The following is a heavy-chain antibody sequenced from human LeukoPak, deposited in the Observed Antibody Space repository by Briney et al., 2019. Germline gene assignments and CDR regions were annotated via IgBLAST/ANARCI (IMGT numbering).Heavy chain of an antibody. J-gene: IGHJ5*02. CDR1: GYTFTGYY. Sequence: RWASVKASCKASGYTFTGYYMHWVRQAPGQGLEWMGWINPNSGGTNYAQKFQGRVTMTRDTSISTAYMELSRLRSDDTAVYYCARGEMREYYDILTGYYSVVEKRNWFDPWGQGTLVTVSS. V-gene: IGHV1-2*02. CDR3: ARGEMREYYDILTGYYSVVEKRNWFDP. CDR2: INPNSGGT. D-gene: IGHD3-9*01.